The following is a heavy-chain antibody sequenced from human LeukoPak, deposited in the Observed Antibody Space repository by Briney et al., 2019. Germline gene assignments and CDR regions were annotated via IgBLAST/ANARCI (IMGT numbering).Heavy chain of an antibody. CDR3: ARDTDGNLDY. J-gene: IGHJ4*02. CDR2: IKQDGSTK. D-gene: IGHD2-8*02. CDR1: GFTFSNSL. V-gene: IGHV3-7*01. Sequence: GGSLRLSCAASGFTFSNSLMAWVRQAPGKGLEWVANIKQDGSTKHYADSLKDRFTISRDNRKNLLYVQMNSLRADDTAVYYCARDTDGNLDYWGQGILVTVAS.